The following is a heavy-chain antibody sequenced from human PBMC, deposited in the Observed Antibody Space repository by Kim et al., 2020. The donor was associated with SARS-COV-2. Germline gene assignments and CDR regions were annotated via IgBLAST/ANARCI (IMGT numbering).Heavy chain of an antibody. CDR3: ARGRSFGSGIIYSFDP. V-gene: IGHV4-34*01. Sequence: SETLSLTCAVDGVSFSGYDWSWIRQPPGKGLEWIGEINQSGSPNYSASLKSRVTISIDTSKSQFSLRVTSVTAADTAVYYCARGRSFGSGIIYSFDPWS. CDR2: INQSGSP. J-gene: IGHJ5*02. CDR1: GVSFSGYD. D-gene: IGHD3-10*01.